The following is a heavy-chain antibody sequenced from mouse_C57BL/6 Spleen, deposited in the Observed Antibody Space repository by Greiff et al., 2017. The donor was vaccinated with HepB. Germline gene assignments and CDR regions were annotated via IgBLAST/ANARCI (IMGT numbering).Heavy chain of an antibody. D-gene: IGHD4-1*01. CDR1: GFTFSSYA. CDR3: TRALTWTWFAY. J-gene: IGHJ3*01. Sequence: EVKVVESGEGLVKPGGSLKLSCAASGFTFSSYAMSWVRQTPEKRLEWVAYISSGCDYIYYADNVKGRFTISRDNARNTLYLKMSSLKSEDTAMYYCTRALTWTWFAYWGQGTLVTVSA. V-gene: IGHV5-9-1*02. CDR2: ISSGCDYI.